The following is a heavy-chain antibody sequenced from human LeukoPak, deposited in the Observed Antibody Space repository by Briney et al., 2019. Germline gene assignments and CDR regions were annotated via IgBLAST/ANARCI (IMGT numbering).Heavy chain of an antibody. CDR3: ARSRIAVAGTLDY. V-gene: IGHV4-59*01. Sequence: SETLSLTCIVSGGSISSYYWSWVRQPPGKGLEWIGYIYYSGSTNYNPSLKSRVTISVDTSKNQFSLKLSSLTAADTAVYYCARSRIAVAGTLDYWGQGTLVTVSS. CDR2: IYYSGST. J-gene: IGHJ4*02. D-gene: IGHD6-19*01. CDR1: GGSISSYY.